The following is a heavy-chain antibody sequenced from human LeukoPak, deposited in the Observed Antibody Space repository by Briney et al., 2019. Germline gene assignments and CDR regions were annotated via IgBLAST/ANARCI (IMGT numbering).Heavy chain of an antibody. J-gene: IGHJ4*02. Sequence: SETLSLTCTVSGGSISSYYWSWIRQPPGKGLEWIGYIYYSGSTNYNPSLKSRVTISVDTSKNQFSLKLSSVTAADTAVYFCAKNSGWFVAIDSWGQGTLVTVSS. D-gene: IGHD6-19*01. CDR1: GGSISSYY. CDR2: IYYSGST. CDR3: AKNSGWFVAIDS. V-gene: IGHV4-59*12.